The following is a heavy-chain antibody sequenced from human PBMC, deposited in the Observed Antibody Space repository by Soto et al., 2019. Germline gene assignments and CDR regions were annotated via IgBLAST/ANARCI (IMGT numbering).Heavy chain of an antibody. CDR2: ISSSSSYI. CDR1: GFTFSSYS. D-gene: IGHD5-18*01. V-gene: IGHV3-21*01. CDR3: ARSSHSYGYSWFDP. Sequence: GGSLRLSCAASGFTFSSYSMNWVRQAPGKGLEWVSSISSSSSYIYYADSVKGRFTISRDNAKNSLYLQMNSLRAEDTAVYYCARSSHSYGYSWFDPWGQGTLVAVSS. J-gene: IGHJ5*02.